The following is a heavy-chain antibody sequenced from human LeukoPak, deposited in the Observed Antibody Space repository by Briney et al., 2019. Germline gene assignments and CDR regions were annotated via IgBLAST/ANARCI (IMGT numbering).Heavy chain of an antibody. V-gene: IGHV4-34*01. Sequence: SETLSLTCAVYGGSFSGYYWSWIRQPPGKGLEWIGEINHSGSTNYNPSLKSRVTISVDTSKNQFSLKLSSVTAADTAVYHCARNVGYFDYWGQGTLVTVSS. D-gene: IGHD1-26*01. CDR3: ARNVGYFDY. J-gene: IGHJ4*02. CDR1: GGSFSGYY. CDR2: INHSGST.